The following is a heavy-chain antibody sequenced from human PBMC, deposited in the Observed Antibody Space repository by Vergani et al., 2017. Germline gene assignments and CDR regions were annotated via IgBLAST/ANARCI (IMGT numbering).Heavy chain of an antibody. CDR3: ARELSYYYGSGSDDYNPYYDGCMDV. J-gene: IGHJ6*02. V-gene: IGHV4-61*02. Sequence: QVQLQESGPRLVRPSQTLSLTCTVSGGSINTGAYYWSWIRQPAGKGLEWIGRVYTSGMTNYNPSLKSRVTILVDRSKSQLSLKLTSVTAGDTAVYFCARELSYYYGSGSDDYNPYYDGCMDVWGRGTTVTVSS. D-gene: IGHD3-10*01. CDR1: GGSINTGAYY. CDR2: VYTSGMT.